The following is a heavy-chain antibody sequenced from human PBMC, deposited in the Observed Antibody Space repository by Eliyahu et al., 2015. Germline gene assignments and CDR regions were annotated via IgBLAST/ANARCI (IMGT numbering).Heavy chain of an antibody. D-gene: IGHD5-24*01. Sequence: EVQLVQSGSEVKQPGESLKISCQTSGXXFTDFHIGWVRPMPGKGLEWMGILYPSDSFAKYSPSFQGQVTISADKSTSTAYLQWSTLKSSDAAIYYCARHSPPNWSRHAAFDVWGQGTVVSVSS. CDR3: ARHSPPNWSRHAAFDV. V-gene: IGHV5-51*01. CDR1: GXXFTDFH. J-gene: IGHJ3*01. CDR2: LYPSDSFA.